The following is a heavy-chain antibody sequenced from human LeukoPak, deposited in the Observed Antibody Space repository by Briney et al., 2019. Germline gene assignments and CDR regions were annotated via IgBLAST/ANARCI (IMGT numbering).Heavy chain of an antibody. Sequence: PGRSLRLSCAASGFTFSSYGIHWVRLAPGKGLEWVAVISDDGTRKYYADSVQGRLTISRDNSKNTLYLQMNSLRAEDTAVYYCARPISGVWLVPRDDAFDIWGQGTMVTVSS. D-gene: IGHD6-19*01. CDR1: GFTFSSYG. CDR2: ISDDGTRK. CDR3: ARPISGVWLVPRDDAFDI. J-gene: IGHJ3*02. V-gene: IGHV3-30*03.